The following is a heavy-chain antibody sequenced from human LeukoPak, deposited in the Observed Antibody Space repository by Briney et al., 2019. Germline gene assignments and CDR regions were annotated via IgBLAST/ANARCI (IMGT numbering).Heavy chain of an antibody. CDR3: ARTSYSGTYYWFDP. CDR1: GDSISSYY. J-gene: IGHJ5*02. CDR2: IYYSGST. Sequence: SETLSLTCTVSGDSISSYYWSWIRQSPGKGLEWIGYIYYSGSTDYNPSLKSRVTISVDTSKNQFSLNLSSVTASDTAVYYCARTSYSGTYYWFDPWGQGTVVTVSS. V-gene: IGHV4-59*08. D-gene: IGHD1-26*01.